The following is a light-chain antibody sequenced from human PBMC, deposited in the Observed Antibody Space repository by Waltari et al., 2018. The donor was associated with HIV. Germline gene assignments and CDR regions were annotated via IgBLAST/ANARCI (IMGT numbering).Light chain of an antibody. CDR3: QQSGSSHWT. J-gene: IGKJ1*01. CDR2: RAT. V-gene: IGKV3-20*01. Sequence: EVVLTQSPDTLALSPGERATLYCRASQSVNSVYLGWYQQRPGQAPRLLIQRATSRATGTPDRFSGSGSGTDFTLTISRVEPEDVAVYYCQQSGSSHWTFGQGTKVEIK. CDR1: QSVNSVY.